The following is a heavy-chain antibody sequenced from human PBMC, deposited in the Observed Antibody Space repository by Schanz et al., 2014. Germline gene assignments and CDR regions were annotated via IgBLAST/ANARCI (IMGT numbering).Heavy chain of an antibody. J-gene: IGHJ4*02. V-gene: IGHV3-48*04. CDR2: ITSGSAK. CDR3: AREKRRTEVVLDH. CDR1: GFTFSSYS. Sequence: EVQLVESGGGLVQPGGSLRLSCAASGFTFSSYSMNWVRQAPGKGLEWVSYITSGSAKFYADSVKGRFTISRDNAKNSLYLQMNSLRAEDTAVYYCAREKRRTEVVLDHWGQGTLVTVSS.